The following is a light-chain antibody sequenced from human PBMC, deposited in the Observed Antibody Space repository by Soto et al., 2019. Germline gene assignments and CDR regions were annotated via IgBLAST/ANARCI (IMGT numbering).Light chain of an antibody. V-gene: IGKV1-13*02. CDR2: DAS. J-gene: IGKJ4*01. CDR1: QGISSA. Sequence: AIPLTQSPSSLSASVGDRVTITCRASQGISSALAWYQQKTGKAPKLLIYDASTLESGVPSRFRGSGSGTDFTLTISSLQPEDFATYYCQHFNSYPLTFGGGTKVEIK. CDR3: QHFNSYPLT.